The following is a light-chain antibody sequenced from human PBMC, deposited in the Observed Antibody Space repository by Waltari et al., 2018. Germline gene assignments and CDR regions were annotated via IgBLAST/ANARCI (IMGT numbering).Light chain of an antibody. CDR1: QSVRST. Sequence: DIVMTQSPATLSLSPGESATLSCRARQSVRSTFAWFQQKPGQPPRLLSYGTSTRATGIPARFSGSGSGTEFSLTISSLQPEDFATYYCQQYDHWPWTFGQGTRVEAK. V-gene: IGKV3D-15*01. CDR3: QQYDHWPWT. J-gene: IGKJ1*01. CDR2: GTS.